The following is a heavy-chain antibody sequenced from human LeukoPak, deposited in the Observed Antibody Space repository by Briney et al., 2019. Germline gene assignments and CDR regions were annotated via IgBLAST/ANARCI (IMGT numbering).Heavy chain of an antibody. D-gene: IGHD2-15*01. Sequence: SVKVSCKASGGTFSNHAISWVRQAPGQGLEWMGGIIPIFGTVQYAQKFQGRVTITADESTSTVDMELSSLGFEDTAVYYCARDLGASAKYYYYYYMGVWGKGTTVTISS. CDR3: ARDLGASAKYYYYYYMGV. V-gene: IGHV1-69*13. CDR1: GGTFSNHA. CDR2: IIPIFGTV. J-gene: IGHJ6*03.